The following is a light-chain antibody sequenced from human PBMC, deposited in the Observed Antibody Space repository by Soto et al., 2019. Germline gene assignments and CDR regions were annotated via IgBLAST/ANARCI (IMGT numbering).Light chain of an antibody. CDR1: QSIHNNY. CDR3: QQYGGSPGT. CDR2: GAS. V-gene: IGKV3-20*01. Sequence: EIVLTQSPGTLSLSPGERDTLSCRASQSIHNNYLAWYQKKRGQAPRLLIFGASIRATGIPDRFSGSGSGTDFTLTISRLEPEDFEIYYCQQYGGSPGTFGQGTRLEI. J-gene: IGKJ5*01.